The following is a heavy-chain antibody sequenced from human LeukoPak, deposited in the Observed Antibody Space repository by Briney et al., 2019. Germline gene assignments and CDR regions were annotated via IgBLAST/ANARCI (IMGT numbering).Heavy chain of an antibody. J-gene: IGHJ4*02. CDR3: ARGPGYDILTGYQYYFDY. CDR1: GGSISSYY. D-gene: IGHD3-9*01. Sequence: SETLSLTCTVSGGSISSYYWSWIRQPPGKGLEWIGYIYYSGSTNYNPSLKSRVTISVDTSKNQFSLKLSSVTAADTAVYYCARGPGYDILTGYQYYFDYWGQGTLVTVSP. CDR2: IYYSGST. V-gene: IGHV4-59*01.